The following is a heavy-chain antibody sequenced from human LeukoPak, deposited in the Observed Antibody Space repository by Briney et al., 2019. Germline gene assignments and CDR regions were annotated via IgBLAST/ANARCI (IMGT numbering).Heavy chain of an antibody. D-gene: IGHD5-12*01. Sequence: SETLSLTCAVYGGSFSGYYWGWIRQHPGKGLGWIGEINHSGSTNYNPSLKTRVTTSVDTSTDQFSLKLSSVTAADTAVYYCARGGGYSYGFGIVATPRPRAYYFDYWGQGTLVTVSS. CDR3: ARGGGYSYGFGIVATPRPRAYYFDY. CDR1: GGSFSGYY. V-gene: IGHV4-34*01. J-gene: IGHJ4*02. CDR2: INHSGST.